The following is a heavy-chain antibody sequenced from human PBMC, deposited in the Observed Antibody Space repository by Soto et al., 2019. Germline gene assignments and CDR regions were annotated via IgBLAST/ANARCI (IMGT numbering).Heavy chain of an antibody. CDR3: ARGKLGGDFDI. CDR1: GGSISPYY. CDR2: IYYSGST. J-gene: IGHJ3*02. V-gene: IGHV4-59*08. D-gene: IGHD3-10*01. Sequence: SETLSLTCTVSGGSISPYYWSWIRQPPGKGLEWIAYIYYSGSTNYNPSLKSRDTISVDTSKNHFSLKLSSATAADTAVYYCARGKLGGDFDIWGQGTMVTVSS.